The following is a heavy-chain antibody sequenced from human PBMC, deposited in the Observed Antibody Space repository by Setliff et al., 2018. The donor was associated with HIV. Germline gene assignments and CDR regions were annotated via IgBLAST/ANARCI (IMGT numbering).Heavy chain of an antibody. J-gene: IGHJ6*03. D-gene: IGHD3-16*01. CDR3: VRDWGRKGYMDV. CDR2: IYYTGYT. Sequence: SETLSLTCSVSDGSMTSGSYYWGWIRQPPGKGLEWIGYIYYTGYTYYNSSLKSRVSISIDTSKNQYSLTLTSVTAADTAVYFCVRDWGRKGYMDVWGTGTTVTVSS. CDR1: DGSMTSGSYY. V-gene: IGHV4-31*03.